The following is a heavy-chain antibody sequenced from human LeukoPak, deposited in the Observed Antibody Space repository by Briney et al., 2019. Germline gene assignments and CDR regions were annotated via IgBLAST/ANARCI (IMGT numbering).Heavy chain of an antibody. V-gene: IGHV3-7*01. CDR2: INQDASQK. J-gene: IGHJ4*02. CDR1: DFTFSNYW. D-gene: IGHD3-16*01. Sequence: GSLRLSCAASDFTFSNYWMTWVRQAPGKGLEWVANINQDASQKYYLDSVEGRFTISRDNAKNSLYLQMNNLRVEDTAVYYCARDQSIIATRGGLNLWGQGTLVTVSS. CDR3: ARDQSIIATRGGLNL.